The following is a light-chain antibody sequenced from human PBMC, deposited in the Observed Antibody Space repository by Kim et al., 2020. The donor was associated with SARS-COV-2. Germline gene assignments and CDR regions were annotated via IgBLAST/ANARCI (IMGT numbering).Light chain of an antibody. CDR1: QNIFSH. CDR3: LQTYSVPWT. J-gene: IGKJ1*01. Sequence: ASVGDSVTFTCRASQNIFSHVTWYQQVPGKAPKVLLRAASTLHSGVPSRFSGSGSGTDFTLTISGLEAEDFATYNCLQTYSVPWTFCQGTKVDIK. V-gene: IGKV1-39*01. CDR2: AAS.